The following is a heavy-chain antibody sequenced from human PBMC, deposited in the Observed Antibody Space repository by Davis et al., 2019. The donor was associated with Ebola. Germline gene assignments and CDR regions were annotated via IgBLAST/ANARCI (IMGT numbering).Heavy chain of an antibody. D-gene: IGHD3/OR15-3a*01. CDR2: IYYSGST. Sequence: SETLSLTCTVSGGSISSGGYYWSWIRQHPGKGLEWIGYIYYSGSTYYNPSLKSRVTISVDTSKNQFSLKLSSVTAADTAVYYCARAVGLRGKPIDYWGQGTLVTVSS. CDR1: GGSISSGGYY. CDR3: ARAVGLRGKPIDY. V-gene: IGHV4-31*03. J-gene: IGHJ4*02.